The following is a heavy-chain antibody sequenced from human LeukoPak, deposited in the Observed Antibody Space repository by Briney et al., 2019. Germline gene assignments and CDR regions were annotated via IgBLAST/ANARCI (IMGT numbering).Heavy chain of an antibody. Sequence: PGGSLRLSCAASGFTVSANFMSWVRHAPGKGLEWVSVIYTGGSTYYADSVKGRFTISRDDSKNTLYLQVNSLRAEDTAVYFCARTPGTDYFDYWGQGTLVTVSS. CDR3: ARTPGTDYFDY. CDR1: GFTVSANF. J-gene: IGHJ4*02. D-gene: IGHD1-1*01. V-gene: IGHV3-53*01. CDR2: IYTGGST.